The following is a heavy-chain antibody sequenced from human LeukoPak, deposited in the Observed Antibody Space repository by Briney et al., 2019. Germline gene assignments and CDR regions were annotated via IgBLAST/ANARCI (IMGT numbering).Heavy chain of an antibody. CDR3: ARLFTMVRGMGDY. Sequence: SETLSLTCTVSGYSISSGYHWGWIRQPPGKGLEWIGNIYRSGSTYYNPSLRSRVTISVDTSKNQFSLKLSSVTAADTAVYYCARLFTMVRGMGDYWGQGTLVTVSS. CDR2: IYRSGST. CDR1: GYSISSGYH. D-gene: IGHD3-10*01. V-gene: IGHV4-38-2*02. J-gene: IGHJ4*02.